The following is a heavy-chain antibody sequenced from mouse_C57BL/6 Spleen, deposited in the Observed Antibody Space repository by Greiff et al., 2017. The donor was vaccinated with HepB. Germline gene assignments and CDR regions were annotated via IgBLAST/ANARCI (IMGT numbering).Heavy chain of an antibody. D-gene: IGHD2-5*01. CDR2: ISSGSSTI. CDR1: GFTFSDYG. CDR3: ARNSNYLMDY. V-gene: IGHV5-17*01. Sequence: EVNVVESGGGLVKPGGSLKLSCAASGFTFSDYGMHWVRQAPEKGLEWVAYISSGSSTIYYADTVKGRFTISRDNAKNTLFLQMTSLRSEDTAMYYCARNSNYLMDYWGQGTSVTVSS. J-gene: IGHJ4*01.